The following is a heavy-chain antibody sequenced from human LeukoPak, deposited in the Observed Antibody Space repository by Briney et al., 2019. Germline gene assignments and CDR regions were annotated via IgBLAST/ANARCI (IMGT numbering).Heavy chain of an antibody. Sequence: GGSLRLSCETSGFTFRTYAMNWVRQAPGKGLEWVSSMGGSGTSIHYADSVKGRFTISRDNAKNSLYLQMNSLRVDDTAVYYCAREEPGDLGQAFHYWGQGTLVTVSS. D-gene: IGHD7-27*01. CDR2: MGGSGTSI. CDR1: GFTFRTYA. CDR3: AREEPGDLGQAFHY. J-gene: IGHJ4*02. V-gene: IGHV3-21*01.